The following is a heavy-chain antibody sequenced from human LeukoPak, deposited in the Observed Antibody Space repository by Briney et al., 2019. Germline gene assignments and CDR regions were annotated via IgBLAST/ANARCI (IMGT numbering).Heavy chain of an antibody. CDR3: ARKSGYAGPFDI. D-gene: IGHD5-12*01. Sequence: SETLSLTCAVYGGSFSGYYWSWIRQPPGKGLEWIGEINHSGSTNYNPSLKSRGTISVDTPKNQFSLKLSSVTAADTAVYYCARKSGYAGPFDIWGQGTMVTVSS. CDR2: INHSGST. V-gene: IGHV4-34*01. J-gene: IGHJ3*02. CDR1: GGSFSGYY.